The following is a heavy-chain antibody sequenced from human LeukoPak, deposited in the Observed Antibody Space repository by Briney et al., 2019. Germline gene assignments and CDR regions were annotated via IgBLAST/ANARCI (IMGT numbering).Heavy chain of an antibody. CDR2: INHSGST. Sequence: SETLSLTCAVYGGSLSGYFWSWIRQPPGKGLEWIGEINHSGSTYYNPSLKSRVTISVDTSKNQFSLKLSSVTAADTAVYYCARGDFDWLLWRSNWFDPWGQGTLVTVSS. D-gene: IGHD3-9*01. J-gene: IGHJ5*02. CDR1: GGSLSGYF. CDR3: ARGDFDWLLWRSNWFDP. V-gene: IGHV4-34*01.